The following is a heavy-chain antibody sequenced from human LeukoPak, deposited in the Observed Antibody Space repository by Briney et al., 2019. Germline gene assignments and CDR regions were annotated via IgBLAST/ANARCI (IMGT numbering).Heavy chain of an antibody. CDR2: ISGSGGST. Sequence: TGGSLRLSCAASGFTFSSYAMSWVRQAPGKGLEWVSAISGSGGSTYYADSVKGRFTISRDNSKNTLYLQMNSLRAEDTAVYYCARLAIYSSGTDYWGQGTLVTVSS. CDR1: GFTFSSYA. D-gene: IGHD6-19*01. J-gene: IGHJ4*02. CDR3: ARLAIYSSGTDY. V-gene: IGHV3-23*01.